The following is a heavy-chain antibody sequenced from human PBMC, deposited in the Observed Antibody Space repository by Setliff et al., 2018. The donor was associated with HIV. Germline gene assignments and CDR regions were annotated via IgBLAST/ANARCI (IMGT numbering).Heavy chain of an antibody. Sequence: GESLKISCAASGFTFSTYGMNWVRQAPGKGLEWVALISYDGTNKYYADSVKGRFTISRDTSKNTLYLQMNSLRAEDTAMYYCAKGRAYGDLYYYYGMDVWGQGTTVTVSS. V-gene: IGHV3-30*18. CDR3: AKGRAYGDLYYYYGMDV. CDR1: GFTFSTYG. J-gene: IGHJ6*02. D-gene: IGHD4-17*01. CDR2: ISYDGTNK.